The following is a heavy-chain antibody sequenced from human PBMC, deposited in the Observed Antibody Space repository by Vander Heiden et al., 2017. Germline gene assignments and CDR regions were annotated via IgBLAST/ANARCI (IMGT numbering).Heavy chain of an antibody. V-gene: IGHV3-48*03. CDR2: ISSSGSTI. Sequence: EVQLVESGGGLVQPGGSLRLSCAASGFTFSSYEMNWVRQAPGKGLEWVSDISSSGSTIYYADSVKGRFTISRDNAKNSLYLQMNSLRAEDTAVYYCARAPTGYCSGGSCPNDYWGQGTLVTVSS. J-gene: IGHJ4*02. CDR1: GFTFSSYE. D-gene: IGHD2-15*01. CDR3: ARAPTGYCSGGSCPNDY.